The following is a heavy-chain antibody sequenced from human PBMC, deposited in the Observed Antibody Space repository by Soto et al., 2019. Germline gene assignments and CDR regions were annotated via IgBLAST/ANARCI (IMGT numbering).Heavy chain of an antibody. D-gene: IGHD3-10*01. Sequence: GGSLRLSCAASGFTVTSNYMSWVRQAPGKGLEWVSLICSGGDTYYADSVKGRFTISSDNSKNTLYLQMNSLRVEDTAVYYCARVLRGVIIGYGMDVWGQGTTVTVSS. CDR1: GFTVTSNY. V-gene: IGHV3-53*01. CDR2: ICSGGDT. CDR3: ARVLRGVIIGYGMDV. J-gene: IGHJ6*02.